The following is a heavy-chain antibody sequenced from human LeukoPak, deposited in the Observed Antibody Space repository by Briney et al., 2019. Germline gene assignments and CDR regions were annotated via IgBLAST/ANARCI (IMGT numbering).Heavy chain of an antibody. CDR1: KFTFTSYA. V-gene: IGHV3-21*01. CDR3: AIGGSSWYDY. Sequence: PGGSLRLSCAASKFTFTSYAMTWVRQAPGKGLEWVSTISSGNSTYYADSVKGRFTISRDNAKNSLYLQMNSLRAEDTAVYYCAIGGSSWYDYWGQGTLVTVSS. J-gene: IGHJ4*02. CDR2: ISSGNST. D-gene: IGHD6-13*01.